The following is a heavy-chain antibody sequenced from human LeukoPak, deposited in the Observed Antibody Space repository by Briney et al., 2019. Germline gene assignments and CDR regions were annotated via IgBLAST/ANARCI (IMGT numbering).Heavy chain of an antibody. CDR1: GGSISSYY. D-gene: IGHD3-10*01. V-gene: IGHV4-59*01. CDR2: IYYSGST. J-gene: IGHJ6*02. Sequence: SETLSLTCSVSGGSISSYYWSWIRQPPGKGLEWIGYIYYSGSTNYNFSLKSRVAISVDTSKNQFSLKLRSVTAADTAVYYCARDRDYYYGVDVWGQGTTVIVSS. CDR3: ARDRDYYYGVDV.